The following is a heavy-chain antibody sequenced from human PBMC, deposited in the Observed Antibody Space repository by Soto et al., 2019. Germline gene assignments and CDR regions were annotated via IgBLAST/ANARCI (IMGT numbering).Heavy chain of an antibody. CDR2: IIPVFGTA. V-gene: IGHV1-69*01. CDR1: GGVFRNYA. J-gene: IGHJ5*01. D-gene: IGHD1-26*01. CDR3: ARDRWGSYSFES. Sequence: QVQLVQSGAEVKKPGSSVKVSCKASGGVFRNYAINWVRQDPGQGLEWMGGIIPVFGTADYPQKFQARVTITADDSTTTAYMELTSLKTEDTAVYFCARDRWGSYSFESWGQGTLVTVAS.